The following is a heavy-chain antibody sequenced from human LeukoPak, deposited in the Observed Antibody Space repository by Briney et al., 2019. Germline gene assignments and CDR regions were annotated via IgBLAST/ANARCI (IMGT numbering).Heavy chain of an antibody. CDR2: IIPIFGTA. D-gene: IGHD5-24*01. J-gene: IGHJ5*02. Sequence: VKVSCKASGGTFSSYAISWVRQAPGQGLEWVGGIIPIFGTANYAQKFQGRVTITADESTSTAYMELSSLRSEDTAVYYCARDSAMATPYNWFDPWGQGTLVTVSS. CDR1: GGTFSSYA. V-gene: IGHV1-69*13. CDR3: ARDSAMATPYNWFDP.